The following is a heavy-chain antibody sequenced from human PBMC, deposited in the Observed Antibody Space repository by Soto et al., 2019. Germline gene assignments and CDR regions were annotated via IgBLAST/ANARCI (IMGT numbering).Heavy chain of an antibody. CDR1: GGTFSSYT. J-gene: IGHJ5*02. D-gene: IGHD2-15*01. CDR3: ARAPYCSGGSCKKYNWFDP. Sequence: GASVKVSCKASGGTFSSYTISWVRQAPGQGLEWMGRIIPILGIANYAQKFQGRVAITADKSTSTAYMELSSLRSEDTAVYYCARAPYCSGGSCKKYNWFDPWGQGTLVTVSS. CDR2: IIPILGIA. V-gene: IGHV1-69*02.